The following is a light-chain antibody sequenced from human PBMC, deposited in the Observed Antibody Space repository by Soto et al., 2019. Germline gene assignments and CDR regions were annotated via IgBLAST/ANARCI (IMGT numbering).Light chain of an antibody. Sequence: QSVLTQPASVSGSPGQSITISCTGTSSDVGGYEYVSWYQQYPGKAPKPMIYEVIDRPAGAPRRFSGSKSGNTASLTITGLLAEDVADYYCSSYRTGGSYGFGTGTKLTVL. CDR3: SSYRTGGSYG. V-gene: IGLV2-14*01. J-gene: IGLJ1*01. CDR1: SSDVGGYEY. CDR2: EVI.